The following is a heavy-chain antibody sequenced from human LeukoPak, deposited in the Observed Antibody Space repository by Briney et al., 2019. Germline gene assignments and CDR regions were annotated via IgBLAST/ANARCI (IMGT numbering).Heavy chain of an antibody. D-gene: IGHD3-9*01. CDR2: IQTSGST. CDR1: GGSIRSGSYY. Sequence: SETLSLTCTVSGGSIRSGSYYWSWIRQPAGKGLEWIGRIQTSGSTNYNPSLKSRVTISVDTSKNQFSLKLSSVTAAATAVYYCAREGGVDDLRYTKGGYYFDYWGQGTLVTVSS. V-gene: IGHV4-61*02. J-gene: IGHJ4*02. CDR3: AREGGVDDLRYTKGGYYFDY.